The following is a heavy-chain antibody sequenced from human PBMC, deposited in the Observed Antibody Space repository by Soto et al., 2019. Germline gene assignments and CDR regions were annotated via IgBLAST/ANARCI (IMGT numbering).Heavy chain of an antibody. CDR3: ANSMGDYDYIWGSYRYSPIFDY. CDR2: IYWDDDK. J-gene: IGHJ4*02. CDR1: GFSLSTSGVG. Sequence: QITLKESGPTLVKPTQTLTLTCTFSGFSLSTSGVGVGWIRQPPGKALEWLALIYWDDDKRYRPSLKSRLTLNKHTSKIQVVLTMTNMDPVDTATYYCANSMGDYDYIWGSYRYSPIFDYWGQGTLVTVSS. D-gene: IGHD3-16*02. V-gene: IGHV2-5*02.